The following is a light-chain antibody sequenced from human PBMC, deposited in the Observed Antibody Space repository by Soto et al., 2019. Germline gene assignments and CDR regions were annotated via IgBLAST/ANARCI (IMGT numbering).Light chain of an antibody. J-gene: IGKJ5*01. CDR2: GAS. Sequence: EVVMTQSPATLSVSPGARAPVSCRASHSVGSLLAWYQQKPGQAPRLLIYGASTRATGIPARFTGSGSGTEFTLTISSLQSEDFAVYYCQQYNNWPITFGPGTRLEIK. CDR3: QQYNNWPIT. V-gene: IGKV3-15*01. CDR1: HSVGSL.